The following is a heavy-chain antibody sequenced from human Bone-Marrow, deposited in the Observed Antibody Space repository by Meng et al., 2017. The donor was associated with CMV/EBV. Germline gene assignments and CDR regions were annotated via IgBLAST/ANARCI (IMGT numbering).Heavy chain of an antibody. V-gene: IGHV1-8*01. CDR2: MNPNSGNT. J-gene: IGHJ4*02. CDR3: ATLGIAVAGLFDY. D-gene: IGHD6-19*01. Sequence: ASVKVSCKASGYTFTSYDINWVRQATGQGLEWMGWMNPNSGNTGYAQKFQGRVTMTRNTSISTAYMELSSLRSEDTAVYYCATLGIAVAGLFDYWCQGTLVTVSS. CDR1: GYTFTSYD.